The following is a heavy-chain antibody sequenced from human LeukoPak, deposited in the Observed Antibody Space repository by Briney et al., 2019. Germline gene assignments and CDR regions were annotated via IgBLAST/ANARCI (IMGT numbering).Heavy chain of an antibody. J-gene: IGHJ5*02. CDR1: GYSFTSYW. V-gene: IGHV5-51*01. Sequence: GESLKISCKGSGYSFTSYWIGWVRQMPGKGLEWVGIIYPGDSDTRYSPSLQGQVTISVDKSISTAYLQWSSLKTSDTAIYYCATVGTTGTRWFDPWGQETLVTVSS. CDR3: ATVGTTGTRWFDP. CDR2: IYPGDSDT. D-gene: IGHD1-1*01.